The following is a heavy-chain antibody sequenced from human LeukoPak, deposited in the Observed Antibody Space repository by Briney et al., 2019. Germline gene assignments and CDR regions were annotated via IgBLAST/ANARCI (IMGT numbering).Heavy chain of an antibody. CDR2: IYHSGST. Sequence: SETLSLSCAVSSGSISSSHWWSWVRQPPGKGLEWIGEIYHSGSTNYNPSLKSRVTISVDTSKNQFSLKLTSVTAADTAVYYCARVVNWGSPDAFDVWGQGTMITVSS. D-gene: IGHD7-27*01. J-gene: IGHJ3*01. CDR3: ARVVNWGSPDAFDV. CDR1: SGSISSSHW. V-gene: IGHV4-4*02.